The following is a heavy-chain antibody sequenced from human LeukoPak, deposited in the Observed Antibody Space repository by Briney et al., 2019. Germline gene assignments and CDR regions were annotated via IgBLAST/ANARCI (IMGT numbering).Heavy chain of an antibody. CDR2: IIPIFGTA. J-gene: IGHJ6*02. CDR1: GGTFSSYA. V-gene: IGHV1-69*13. CDR3: AREGTPPYDILTGYYRYYGMDV. D-gene: IGHD3-9*01. Sequence: SVKVSCKASGGTFSSYAISWVRQAPGQGLEWMGGIIPIFGTANYAQKFQGRVTITADESTSTAYMELSSLRSEDTAAYYCAREGTPPYDILTGYYRYYGMDVWGQGTTVTVSS.